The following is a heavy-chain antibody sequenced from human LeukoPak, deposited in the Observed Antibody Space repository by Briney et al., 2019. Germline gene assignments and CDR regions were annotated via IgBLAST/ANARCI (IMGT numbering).Heavy chain of an antibody. CDR1: DDSISSSSYY. V-gene: IGHV4-39*07. D-gene: IGHD6-19*01. CDR2: IYHSGST. Sequence: SETLSLTCTVSDDSISSSSYYWGWIRQPPGKGLEWIGSIYHSGSTYYNPSLKSRVTISVDTSKNQFSLKLSSVTAADTAVYYCARVIRGVAVAGSTPDYWGQGTLVTVSS. J-gene: IGHJ4*02. CDR3: ARVIRGVAVAGSTPDY.